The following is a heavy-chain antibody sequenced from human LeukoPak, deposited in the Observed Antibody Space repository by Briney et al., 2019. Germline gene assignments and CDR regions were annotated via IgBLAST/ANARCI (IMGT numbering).Heavy chain of an antibody. V-gene: IGHV5-51*01. CDR3: ARQGSYDNSGYSFDY. J-gene: IGHJ4*02. CDR2: IYPGNADA. Sequence: GESLKISCKASGYSLINHWIGWVRQMPGKGLDWMGIIYPGNADASYSPSFQGQVTISADKSTTTVYLQWSSLKASDTAMYYCARQGSYDNSGYSFDYWGQGTLVTVSS. CDR1: GYSLINHW. D-gene: IGHD3-22*01.